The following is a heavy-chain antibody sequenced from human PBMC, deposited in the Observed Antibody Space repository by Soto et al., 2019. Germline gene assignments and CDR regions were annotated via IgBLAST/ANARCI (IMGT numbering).Heavy chain of an antibody. D-gene: IGHD4-17*01. V-gene: IGHV4-39*01. J-gene: IGHJ4*02. CDR2: IYYSGTT. CDR1: GGSISSSNYY. CDR3: ARHRVTVATTSMFYFEY. Sequence: PSETLSLTCIVSGGSISSSNYYWGWIRQPPGKGLEWIGSIYYSGTTYHNPSLKSRITISVDTSKNQVSLKMSSVTAADTAVYYCARHRVTVATTSMFYFEYWGQGTLVTVSS.